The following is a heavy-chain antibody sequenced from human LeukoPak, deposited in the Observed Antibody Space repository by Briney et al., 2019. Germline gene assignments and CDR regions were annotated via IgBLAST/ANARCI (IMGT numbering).Heavy chain of an antibody. D-gene: IGHD2-2*01. J-gene: IGHJ5*02. CDR2: IYQSGIT. Sequence: SKTLSLTCSVSGYSISSGYNWAWIRQPPGKGLEWIGSIYQSGITYYNPSLKSRVTISVDTPKNQISLKLNSVTAADTAVYYCARGDGYCSSTTCYNWFDPWGRGTLVAVSS. CDR1: GYSISSGYN. V-gene: IGHV4-38-2*02. CDR3: ARGDGYCSSTTCYNWFDP.